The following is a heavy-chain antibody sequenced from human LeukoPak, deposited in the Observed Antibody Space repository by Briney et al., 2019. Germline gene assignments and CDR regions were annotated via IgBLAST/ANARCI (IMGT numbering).Heavy chain of an antibody. J-gene: IGHJ3*02. D-gene: IGHD2-2*01. CDR3: ARVGFHSVVPAGYDAFDI. Sequence: PGGSLRLSCAASGFTVSSNYMSWVRQAPGKGLEWVSSISSSSSYIYYADSVKGRFTISRDNAKNSLYLQMNSLRAEDTAVYYCARVGFHSVVPAGYDAFDIWGQGTMVTVSS. V-gene: IGHV3-21*01. CDR1: GFTVSSNY. CDR2: ISSSSSYI.